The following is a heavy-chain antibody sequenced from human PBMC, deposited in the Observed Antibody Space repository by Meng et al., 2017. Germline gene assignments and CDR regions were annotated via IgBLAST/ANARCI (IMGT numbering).Heavy chain of an antibody. CDR1: GGSISSSSYY. V-gene: IGHV4-39*07. CDR2: IYYSGST. D-gene: IGHD4-17*01. Sequence: QVQLQESGPGLVKPSESLSLTCTVSGGSISSSSYYWGWIRQPPGKGLEWIGSIYYSGSTYYNPSLKSRVTISVDTSKNQFSLKLSSVTAADTAVYYCARGHNDYGDYPDWFDPWGQGTLVTVSS. J-gene: IGHJ5*02. CDR3: ARGHNDYGDYPDWFDP.